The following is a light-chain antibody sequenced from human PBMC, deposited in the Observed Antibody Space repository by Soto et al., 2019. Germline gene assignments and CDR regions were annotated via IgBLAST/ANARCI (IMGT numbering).Light chain of an antibody. J-gene: IGLJ1*01. CDR2: DVS. CDR1: SSDVGGYNY. V-gene: IGLV2-14*01. CDR3: SSFTTSKTYV. Sequence: QSVMTQPASVSGSPGHLITISCTGTSSDVGGYNYVSWYQQHPGKAPKFMIYDVSNRPSGVSNRFSGSKSGNTASLTISGLQAEDEADYYCSSFTTSKTYVFGTGTKINV.